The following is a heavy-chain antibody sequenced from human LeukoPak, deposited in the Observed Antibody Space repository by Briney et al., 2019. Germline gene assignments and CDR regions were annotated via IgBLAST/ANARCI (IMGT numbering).Heavy chain of an antibody. J-gene: IGHJ4*02. Sequence: GGSLRLSCVASGFTFSSYWMHWVRQDPRKGLVWVSRINGDGRNINYADSVRGRFTISRDNAKNTLYLQMNSLRAEDTAVYYCAREARLTSLDYWGQGTLVTVSS. V-gene: IGHV3-74*01. CDR1: GFTFSSYW. D-gene: IGHD3-16*01. CDR2: INGDGRNI. CDR3: AREARLTSLDY.